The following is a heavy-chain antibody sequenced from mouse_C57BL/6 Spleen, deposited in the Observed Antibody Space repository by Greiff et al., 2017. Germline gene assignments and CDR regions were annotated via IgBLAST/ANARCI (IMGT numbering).Heavy chain of an antibody. CDR3: ARRGGYSMDY. J-gene: IGHJ4*01. Sequence: VQLQQPGAELVMPGASVKRSCKASGYTFTSYWMHWVKQRPGQGLEWIGEIDPSDSDTNYNQKFKGKATVTVDKSSSTAYMQLRSLQSEESAVYYCARRGGYSMDYWGQGTSVTVSS. V-gene: IGHV1-69*01. CDR2: IDPSDSDT. CDR1: GYTFTSYW.